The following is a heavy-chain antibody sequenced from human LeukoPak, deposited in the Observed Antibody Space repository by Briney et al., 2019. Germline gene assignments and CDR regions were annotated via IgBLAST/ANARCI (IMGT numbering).Heavy chain of an antibody. Sequence: GRSLRLSCAASGFTFSSYAMHWVRQAPGKGLEWVAVISYDGSNKYYADSVKGRFTISRDNAKNSLYLQMNSLRAEDTAVYYCARFDGGGSYYYYYMDVWGKGTTVTVSS. CDR1: GFTFSSYA. D-gene: IGHD3-16*01. CDR2: ISYDGSNK. J-gene: IGHJ6*03. V-gene: IGHV3-30-3*01. CDR3: ARFDGGGSYYYYYMDV.